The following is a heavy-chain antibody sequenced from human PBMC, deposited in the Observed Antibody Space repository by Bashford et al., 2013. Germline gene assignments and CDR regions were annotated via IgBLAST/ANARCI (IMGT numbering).Heavy chain of an antibody. V-gene: IGHV3-23*01. CDR2: ISGSGGST. D-gene: IGHD6-6*01. J-gene: IGHJ6*02. CDR1: GFTFSSYA. Sequence: GGSLRLSCAASGFTFSSYAMSWVRQAPGKGLEWVSAISGSGGSTYYADSVKGRFTISRDNSKNTLYLQMNSLRAEDTAVYYCAKDSSSGGWYYYYGMDVWGQGTTVTVSS. CDR3: AKDSSSGGWYYYYGMDV.